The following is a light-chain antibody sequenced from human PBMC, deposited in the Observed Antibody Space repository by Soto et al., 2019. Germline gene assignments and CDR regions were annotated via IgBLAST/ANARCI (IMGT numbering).Light chain of an antibody. J-gene: IGKJ5*01. CDR3: QQDKSFTVS. CDR2: AAS. V-gene: IGKV1D-12*01. Sequence: DIQLTQSPSSVSASVGDIVTITCRASQDIGSWFAWYQQKPGKVPKXLIYAASILQSGVPSRFSGSGSGTDFTLTINNLKNEDFATYYCQQDKSFTVSFGQGTRLEIK. CDR1: QDIGSW.